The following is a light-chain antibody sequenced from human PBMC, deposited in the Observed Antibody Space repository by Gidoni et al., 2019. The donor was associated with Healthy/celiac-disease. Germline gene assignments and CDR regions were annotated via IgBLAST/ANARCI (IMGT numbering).Light chain of an antibody. CDR3: QQYGSSPALT. CDR1: QSVSSSY. J-gene: IGKJ4*01. Sequence: IVLTQSQGTLSLSPGERATLSCRASQSVSSSYLAWYQQKPGQAPRLLIYGASSRATGIPDRFSGSGSGTDFTLTISRLEPEDFAVYYCQQYGSSPALTFGGGTKVEIK. CDR2: GAS. V-gene: IGKV3-20*01.